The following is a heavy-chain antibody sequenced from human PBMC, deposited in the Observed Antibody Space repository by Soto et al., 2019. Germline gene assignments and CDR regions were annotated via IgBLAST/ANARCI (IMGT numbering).Heavy chain of an antibody. D-gene: IGHD3-3*01. Sequence: QVHLVQSGAEVKKPGSSVKVSCKASGGTFSSYVISWLRQAPGQGLEWMGGITPTFETPNYAQKFQGRVTITADQTTSKGCMEVSSLEFEEPAVYYCAGFDFWSCHYALGALYYYGMDVWGQGTTVIVSS. J-gene: IGHJ6*02. V-gene: IGHV1-69*01. CDR3: AGFDFWSCHYALGALYYYGMDV. CDR1: GGTFSSYV. CDR2: ITPTFETP.